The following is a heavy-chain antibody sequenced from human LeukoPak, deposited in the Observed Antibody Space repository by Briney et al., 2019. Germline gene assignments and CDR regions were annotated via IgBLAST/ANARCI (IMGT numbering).Heavy chain of an antibody. J-gene: IGHJ4*02. V-gene: IGHV3-49*04. D-gene: IGHD3-10*01. CDR3: SRVGELLWFGEFLVF. Sequence: PGGSLRLSCTASGFTFGDYTMSWVRQAPGKGLEWVGFIRSKGYGGTTEYAASVQGRFTISRDDSKSIAYLQMDSLKTEDTAVYYCSRVGELLWFGEFLVFWGQGTLVTVSS. CDR2: IRSKGYGGTT. CDR1: GFTFGDYT.